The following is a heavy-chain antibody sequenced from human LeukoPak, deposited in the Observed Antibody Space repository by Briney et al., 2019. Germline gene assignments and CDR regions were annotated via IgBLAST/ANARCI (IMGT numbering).Heavy chain of an antibody. V-gene: IGHV4-39*01. CDR3: ARLNYYDSSGYFN. D-gene: IGHD3-22*01. J-gene: IGHJ4*02. CDR2: IYYSGST. Sequence: SETLSLTCTVSGGSISSSSYYWGWIRQPPGTGLEWIGSIYYSGSTYYNPSLKSRITISVDTSKNQFSLKLTSVTAADTAVYYCARLNYYDSSGYFNWGQGTLVTVSS. CDR1: GGSISSSSYY.